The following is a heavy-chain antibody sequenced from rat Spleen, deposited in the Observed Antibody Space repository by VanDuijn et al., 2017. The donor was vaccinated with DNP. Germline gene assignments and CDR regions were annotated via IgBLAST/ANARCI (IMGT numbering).Heavy chain of an antibody. Sequence: EVQLQESGPGLVKPSQSLSLTCSVTAYSITSNYWGWIRKFPGNQMEWIGHISYSGSATYSPSLKSRISITRDTSKNQFFLQLSSVTPEDTATYYCARWTYYFDYWGQGVMVTVSS. CDR1: AYSITSNY. V-gene: IGHV3-1*01. J-gene: IGHJ2*01. CDR2: ISYSGSA. CDR3: ARWTYYFDY.